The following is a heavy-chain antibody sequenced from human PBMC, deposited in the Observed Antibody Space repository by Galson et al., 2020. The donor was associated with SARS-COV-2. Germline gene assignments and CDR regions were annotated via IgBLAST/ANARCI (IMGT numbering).Heavy chain of an antibody. CDR1: GYTFTSYD. J-gene: IGHJ5*02. CDR3: ARAKTVVAVYWRAYWFDP. V-gene: IGHV1-8*01. CDR2: MNPNSGNT. D-gene: IGHD2-15*01. Sequence: ASVKVSCKASGYTFTSYDINWVRQATGQGLEWMGWMNPNSGNTGYAQKFQGRVTMTRNTSISTAYMELSSLRSEDTAVYYCARAKTVVAVYWRAYWFDPWGQGTLVTVSS.